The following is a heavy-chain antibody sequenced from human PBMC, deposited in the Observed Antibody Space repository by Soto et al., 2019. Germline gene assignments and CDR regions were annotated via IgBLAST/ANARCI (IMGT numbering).Heavy chain of an antibody. J-gene: IGHJ4*02. CDR3: ATTTYCSSTSCYVEVLLYPVDY. CDR1: GFTFSSYA. D-gene: IGHD2-2*01. V-gene: IGHV3-23*01. CDR2: ISGSGGST. Sequence: EVQLLESGGGLVQPGGSLRLSCAASGFTFSSYAMSWVRQAPGKGLEWVSAISGSGGSTYYADSVKGRFTISRDNSKNTLYLQMNSLRAEDTAVYYCATTTYCSSTSCYVEVLLYPVDYWGQGTLVTVS.